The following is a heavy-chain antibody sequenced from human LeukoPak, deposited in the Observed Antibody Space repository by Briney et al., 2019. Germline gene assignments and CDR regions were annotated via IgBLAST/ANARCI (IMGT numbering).Heavy chain of an antibody. Sequence: PGGSLRLSCAASGFTFSNFAMSWVRQAPGKGLEWVSGISASGGGTYYADSVKGRFTISRDNSKNTLYLQMNSLRAEDTAVYYCAKDQYYYDSRSDYWGQGTLVTVSS. V-gene: IGHV3-23*01. CDR2: ISASGGGT. J-gene: IGHJ4*02. D-gene: IGHD3-22*01. CDR1: GFTFSNFA. CDR3: AKDQYYYDSRSDY.